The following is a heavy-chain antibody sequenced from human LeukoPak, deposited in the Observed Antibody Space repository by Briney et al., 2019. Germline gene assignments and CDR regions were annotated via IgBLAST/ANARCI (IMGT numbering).Heavy chain of an antibody. Sequence: PGGSLRLSCAASGFTFRNYGMSWVRQAPGKGLEWVSSINNNSDNTYYADSVKGRFTISRDNAKNSLYLQMNSLRAEDTAVYYCARWGDSDWWGQGTLVTVSS. CDR1: GFTFRNYG. J-gene: IGHJ4*02. D-gene: IGHD2-21*01. V-gene: IGHV3-48*01. CDR3: ARWGDSDW. CDR2: INNNSDNT.